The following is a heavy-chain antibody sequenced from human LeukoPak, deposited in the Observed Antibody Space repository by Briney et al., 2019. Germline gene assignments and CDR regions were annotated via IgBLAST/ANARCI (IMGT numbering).Heavy chain of an antibody. CDR1: GGSISSSSAY. CDR3: VSPRGFSYGYFDY. J-gene: IGHJ4*02. D-gene: IGHD5-18*01. V-gene: IGHV4-39*01. CDR2: IYCSKNT. Sequence: SETLSLTCTLSGGSISSSSAYWGWIRQPPGKGLEWIGSIYCSKNTYYNPSLKSRVTISADTSKNQFSLTLGSVSATDTAVYYCVSPRGFSYGYFDYWGQGTLVTVSS.